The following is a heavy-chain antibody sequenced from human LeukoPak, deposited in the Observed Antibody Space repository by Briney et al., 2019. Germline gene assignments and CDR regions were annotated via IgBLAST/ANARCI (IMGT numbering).Heavy chain of an antibody. J-gene: IGHJ5*02. Sequence: SETLSLTCAVYGGSFSGYYWSWIRQPPGKGLEWIGEINHSGSTNYNPSLKSRVTISVDTSKNQFSLKLSSVTAADTAVYYCARGQDVAAAGTAGFDPGGQGTLVTVSS. CDR2: INHSGST. D-gene: IGHD6-13*01. CDR3: ARGQDVAAAGTAGFDP. V-gene: IGHV4-34*01. CDR1: GGSFSGYY.